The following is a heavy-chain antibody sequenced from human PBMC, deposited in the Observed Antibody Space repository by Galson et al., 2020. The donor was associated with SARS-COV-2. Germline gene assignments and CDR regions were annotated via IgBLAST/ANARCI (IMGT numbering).Heavy chain of an antibody. J-gene: IGHJ4*02. D-gene: IGHD2-15*01. CDR2: ISGYNGNT. CDR3: ARSGKLYCSGGTCYFDR. V-gene: IGHV1-18*01. CDR1: GYRFTGYG. Sequence: ASVKVSCRTSGYRFTGYGISWVRQAPGQGLEWMSWISGYNGNTDYAQNIQGRVTLTTDTSATTAYMELTNLSSDDTAVYYCARSGKLYCSGGTCYFDRWGQGTLVTVSS.